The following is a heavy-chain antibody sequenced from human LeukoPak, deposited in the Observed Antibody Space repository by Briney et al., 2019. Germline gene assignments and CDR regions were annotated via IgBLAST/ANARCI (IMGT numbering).Heavy chain of an antibody. CDR1: GYTFSIYN. CDR2: TNPSGGSA. D-gene: IGHD6-13*01. CDR3: AREGVAATGLDY. Sequence: AASVKVSCKASGYTFSIYNMHWVRQAPGQGLEWMGITNPSGGSASDTQKFQGRVTMTRDTSTSTLYMELSSLRSEDTAVYYCAREGVAATGLDYWGQGTLVTVSS. V-gene: IGHV1-46*01. J-gene: IGHJ4*02.